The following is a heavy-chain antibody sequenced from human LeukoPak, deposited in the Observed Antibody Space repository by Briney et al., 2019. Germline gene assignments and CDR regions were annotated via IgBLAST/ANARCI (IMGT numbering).Heavy chain of an antibody. Sequence: SVKVSCKASGGTFISYAISWVRQAPGQGLEWMGGIIPIFGTANYAQKFQGRVTITADESTSTAYMELSSLRSEDTAVYYCARRSTRRDGYNLEDDYWGQGTLVTVSS. CDR1: GGTFISYA. V-gene: IGHV1-69*13. D-gene: IGHD5-24*01. CDR3: ARRSTRRDGYNLEDDY. CDR2: IIPIFGTA. J-gene: IGHJ4*02.